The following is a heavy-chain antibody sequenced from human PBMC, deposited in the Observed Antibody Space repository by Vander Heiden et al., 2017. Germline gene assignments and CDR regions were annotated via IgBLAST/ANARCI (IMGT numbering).Heavy chain of an antibody. CDR3: ARLRDYYDSSGLYYFDY. CDR1: GYSFTSYW. V-gene: IGHV5-51*01. CDR2: IYPGDSDT. Sequence: EVQLVQSGAEVKKPGESLKISCKGSGYSFTSYWIGWVRQMPGKGLEWTGIIYPGDSDTRYSPSFQGQVTISADKSISTAYLQWSSLKASDTAMYYCARLRDYYDSSGLYYFDYWGQGTLVTVSS. J-gene: IGHJ4*02. D-gene: IGHD3-22*01.